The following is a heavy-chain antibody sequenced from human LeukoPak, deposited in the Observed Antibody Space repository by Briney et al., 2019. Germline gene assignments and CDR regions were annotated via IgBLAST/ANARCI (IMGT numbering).Heavy chain of an antibody. V-gene: IGHV4-61*01. CDR3: ARVEWFGELSPFVI. D-gene: IGHD3-10*01. Sequence: KPSETLSLPCTVSGASVSSGSYYWSWIRQPPGEGLEWIGYIYYSGSTNYNPSLKSRVTISVDTSKNQFSLKLSSVTAADTAVYYCARVEWFGELSPFVIWGQGTMVTVSS. J-gene: IGHJ3*02. CDR1: GASVSSGSYY. CDR2: IYYSGST.